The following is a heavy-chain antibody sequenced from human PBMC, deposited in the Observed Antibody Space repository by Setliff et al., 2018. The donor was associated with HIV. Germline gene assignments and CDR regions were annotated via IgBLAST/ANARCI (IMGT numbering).Heavy chain of an antibody. Sequence: PSETLSLTCTVSGDSISSGGYYWSWIRQSPGKGLEWIGYIYYSGSSYYNPSLRSRVTMSVDTSENLFSLRLIFVTAADTGVYYCGRGWFDPWGQGTLVTVSS. D-gene: IGHD3-10*01. CDR2: IYYSGSS. CDR1: GDSISSGGYY. J-gene: IGHJ5*02. CDR3: GRGWFDP. V-gene: IGHV4-30-4*01.